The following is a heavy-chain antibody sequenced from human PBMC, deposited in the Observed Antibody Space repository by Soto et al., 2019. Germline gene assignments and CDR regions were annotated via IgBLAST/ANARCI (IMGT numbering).Heavy chain of an antibody. CDR3: ARDSIAAAGTSAFDI. V-gene: IGHV1-2*04. D-gene: IGHD6-13*01. J-gene: IGHJ3*02. Sequence: ASVKVSCKASGYTFTGYYMHWVRQAPGQGLEWMGWINPNSGGTNYAQKFQGWVTMTRDTSISTAYMELSRLRSEDTAVYYCARDSIAAAGTSAFDIWGQGTMVTVSS. CDR2: INPNSGGT. CDR1: GYTFTGYY.